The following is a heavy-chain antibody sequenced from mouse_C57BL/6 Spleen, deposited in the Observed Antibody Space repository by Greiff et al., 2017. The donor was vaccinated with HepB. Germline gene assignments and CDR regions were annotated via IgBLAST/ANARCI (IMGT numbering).Heavy chain of an antibody. D-gene: IGHD1-1*01. J-gene: IGHJ2*01. Sequence: VQLKQSGAELVKPGASVKISCTASGYAFSSYWMNWVQQRPGKGLEWIGQIYPGDGDTNYNGKFKGKATLTADKSSSTAYMQLSSLTSEDSAVYFCARSRDYYYGSSGSFDYWGQGTTLTVSS. CDR3: ARSRDYYYGSSGSFDY. CDR2: IYPGDGDT. CDR1: GYAFSSYW. V-gene: IGHV1-80*01.